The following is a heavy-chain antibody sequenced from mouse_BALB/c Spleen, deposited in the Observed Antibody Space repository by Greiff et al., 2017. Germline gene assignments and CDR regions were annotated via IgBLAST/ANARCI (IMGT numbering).Heavy chain of an antibody. Sequence: VQLQQSGAELAKPGASVKMSCKASGYTFTSYWMHWVKQRPGQGLEWIGYINPSTGYTEYNQKFKDKATLTADKSSSTAYMQLSSLTSEDSAVYYCARGDYDGAWFAYWGQGTLVTVSA. CDR3: ARGDYDGAWFAY. V-gene: IGHV1-7*01. CDR2: INPSTGYT. CDR1: GYTFTSYW. D-gene: IGHD2-4*01. J-gene: IGHJ3*01.